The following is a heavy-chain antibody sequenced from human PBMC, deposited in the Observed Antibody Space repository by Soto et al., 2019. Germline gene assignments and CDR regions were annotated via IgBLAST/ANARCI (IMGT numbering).Heavy chain of an antibody. CDR3: ARDRYYYDSSGSPDY. D-gene: IGHD3-22*01. Sequence: EASVKVSCKASGYTFTGYYMHWVRQAPGQGLEWMGWINPNSGGTNYAQKFQGRVTMTRDTSISTAYMELSRLRSDDTAVYYCARDRYYYDSSGSPDYWGQGTLVTVSS. CDR2: INPNSGGT. J-gene: IGHJ4*02. V-gene: IGHV1-2*02. CDR1: GYTFTGYY.